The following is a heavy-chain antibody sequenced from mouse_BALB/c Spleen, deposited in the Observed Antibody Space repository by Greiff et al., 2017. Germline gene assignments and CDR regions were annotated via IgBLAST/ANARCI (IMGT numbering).Heavy chain of an antibody. J-gene: IGHJ2*01. V-gene: IGHV14-3*02. CDR1: GFNIKDTY. CDR3: ARYDYEGY. D-gene: IGHD2-4*01. Sequence: EVKLMESGAELVKPGASVKLSCTASGFNIKDTYMHWVKQRPEQGLEWIGRIDPANGNTKYDPKFQGKATITADTSSNTAYLQLSSLTSEDTAVYYCARYDYEGYWGQGTTLTVSS. CDR2: IDPANGNT.